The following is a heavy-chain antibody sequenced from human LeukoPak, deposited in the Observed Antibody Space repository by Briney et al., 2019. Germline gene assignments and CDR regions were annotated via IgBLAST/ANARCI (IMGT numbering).Heavy chain of an antibody. CDR3: XXXXXXXGIGCYYYYMEV. J-gene: IGHJ6*03. CDR2: IQYDRTNE. V-gene: IGHV3-30*02. CDR1: AFTFSSYG. D-gene: IGHD1-14*01. Sequence: GGSLRLSCAASAFTFSSYGMHWVRQAPGKGLEWVAYIQYDRTNEQYAHSVKGRFRISRDNSNNILYLQMNSLRTEDTAVYYXXXXXXXXGIGCYYYYMEVWGKGTTVTISS.